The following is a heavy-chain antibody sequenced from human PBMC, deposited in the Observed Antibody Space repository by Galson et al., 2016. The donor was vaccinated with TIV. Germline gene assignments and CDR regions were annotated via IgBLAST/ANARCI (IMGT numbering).Heavy chain of an antibody. CDR1: GYSFATYW. CDR3: ATSVLPPAVMPATRPHS. Sequence: QSGAEVKEPGESLKISCQGSGYSFATYWIAWVRQMPGKGLDWMGIIYPGNSDTRYSPSFQGQVTISADRSTNTAYLQWSSLKASDTAIYYCATSVLPPAVMPATRPHSWGQGTLVTVSS. V-gene: IGHV5-51*03. D-gene: IGHD2-2*01. J-gene: IGHJ4*02. CDR2: IYPGNSDT.